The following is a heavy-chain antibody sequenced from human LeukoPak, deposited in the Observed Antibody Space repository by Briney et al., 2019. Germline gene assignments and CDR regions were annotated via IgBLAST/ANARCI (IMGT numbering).Heavy chain of an antibody. CDR3: AKGQGGSGWLPIDFDY. V-gene: IGHV3-23*01. Sequence: GGSLRLSCAASGLTFSSYAMSWVRQAPGKGLEWVSAISGSGGSTYYADSVKGRFTISRDNSKNTLYLQMNSLRAEDTAVYYCAKGQGGSGWLPIDFDYWGQGTLVTVSS. CDR1: GLTFSSYA. CDR2: ISGSGGST. J-gene: IGHJ4*02. D-gene: IGHD6-19*01.